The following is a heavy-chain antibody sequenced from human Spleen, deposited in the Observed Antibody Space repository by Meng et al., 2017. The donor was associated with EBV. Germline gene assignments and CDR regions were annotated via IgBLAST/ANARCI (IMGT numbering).Heavy chain of an antibody. J-gene: IGHJ4*02. CDR2: IFYTGST. D-gene: IGHD5-12*01. CDR3: ASLSGYDLNY. CDR1: GGSISSSGYY. V-gene: IGHV4-39*01. Sequence: QLQLQEPGPGLVKSSETLSLTCTVSGGSISSSGYYWGWIRQPPGKGLEWIGSIFYTGSTYHNPSLKSRVSISVDTSKNQFSLKLTSVAAADTAVYYCASLSGYDLNYWGQGTLVTVSS.